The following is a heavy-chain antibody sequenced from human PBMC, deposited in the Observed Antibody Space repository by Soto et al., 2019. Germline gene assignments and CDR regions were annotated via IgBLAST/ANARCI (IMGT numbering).Heavy chain of an antibody. CDR2: LYWDDDK. Sequence: SGPTLVNPTQTLTLTCTFSGFSLSTSGVGVGWIRQPPGKALEWLALLYWDDDKRYSPSLNSRLTITKDTSKNQVVLTMTNMDPGDTATYYFAQIDQKGYSALVFDYGAPETLVTV. CDR1: GFSLSTSGVG. CDR3: AQIDQKGYSALVFDY. V-gene: IGHV2-5*02. D-gene: IGHD5-12*01. J-gene: IGHJ4*02.